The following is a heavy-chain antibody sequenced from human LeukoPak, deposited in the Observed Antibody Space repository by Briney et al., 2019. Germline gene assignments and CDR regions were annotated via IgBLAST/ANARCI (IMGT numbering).Heavy chain of an antibody. CDR1: GFTFSSYA. CDR2: ISGSGGNT. V-gene: IGHV3-23*01. Sequence: GGSLRLSCAASGFTFSSYAMSWVRRAPGKGLEWVSTISGSGGNTYYADSVKGRFTISRDNSKNTLYLQMSSLRAEDTAVYYCAKGSYYYDSADYFDYWGQGTLVTVSS. D-gene: IGHD3-16*01. CDR3: AKGSYYYDSADYFDY. J-gene: IGHJ4*02.